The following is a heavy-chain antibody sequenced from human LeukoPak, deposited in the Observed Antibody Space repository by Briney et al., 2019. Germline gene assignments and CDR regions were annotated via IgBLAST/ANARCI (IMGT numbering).Heavy chain of an antibody. CDR3: ARMTPADQIFDY. Sequence: PGGSLRLSCAASGFTFSSYGMHWVRQAPGKGLEWVTFIRFDGSLKYYADSVKGRFTISRDNAKNSLYLQMNSLRAEDTAVYYCARMTPADQIFDYWGQGTLVTVSS. J-gene: IGHJ4*02. V-gene: IGHV3-30*02. CDR1: GFTFSSYG. CDR2: IRFDGSLK.